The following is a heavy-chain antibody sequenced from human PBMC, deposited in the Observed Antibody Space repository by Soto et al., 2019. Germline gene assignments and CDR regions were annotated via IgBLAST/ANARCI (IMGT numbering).Heavy chain of an antibody. CDR2: ISAYNGNT. CDR3: ARDSPIVVVPAANDAFDI. J-gene: IGHJ3*02. V-gene: IGHV1-18*01. D-gene: IGHD2-2*01. CDR1: GYTFTSYG. Sequence: QVQLVQSGAEVKKPGASVKVSCKASGYTFTSYGISWVRQAPGQGLEWMGWISAYNGNTNYAQKLQGRVTMTTDTSTSTAYMELRSLRSDDTAVYYCARDSPIVVVPAANDAFDIWGQGTMVTVSS.